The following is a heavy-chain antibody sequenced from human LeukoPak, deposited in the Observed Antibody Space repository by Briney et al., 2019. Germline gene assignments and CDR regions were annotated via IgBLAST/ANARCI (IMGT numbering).Heavy chain of an antibody. CDR2: IIPILGIA. D-gene: IGHD6-13*01. CDR1: GGTFSSYA. CDR3: ARDPGSGSWYYLS. V-gene: IGHV1-69*04. Sequence: SVKVSCKASGGTFSSYAISWVRQAPGQGLEWMGRIIPILGIANYAQKFQGRVTITADKSTSTAYMELSSLRSEDTAVYYCARDPGSGSWYYLSWGQGTLVTVSS. J-gene: IGHJ5*02.